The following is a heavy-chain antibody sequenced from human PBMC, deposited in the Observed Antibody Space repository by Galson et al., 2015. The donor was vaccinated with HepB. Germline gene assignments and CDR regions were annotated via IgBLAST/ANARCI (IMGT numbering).Heavy chain of an antibody. V-gene: IGHV3-33*01. Sequence: SLRLSCAASGFTFSSYGMHWVRQAPGKGLEWVAVIWYDGSNKYYADSVKGRFTISRDNSKNTLYLQMNSLRAEDTAVYYCARRLLWKNDMDVWGQGTTVTVSS. CDR1: GFTFSSYG. CDR3: ARRLLWKNDMDV. D-gene: IGHD2-21*01. CDR2: IWYDGSNK. J-gene: IGHJ6*02.